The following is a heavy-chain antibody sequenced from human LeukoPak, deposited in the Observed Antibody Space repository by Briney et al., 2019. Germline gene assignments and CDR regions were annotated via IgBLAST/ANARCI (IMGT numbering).Heavy chain of an antibody. Sequence: GGSLRLSCAASGFTFDIYAMHWVRQAPGKGLEWVAVMSYDGSNKYFADSVKGRFTISRDNSRNTLHLQMSSLRVADTAVYYCARDQVELCSSGSCYVIDNWGPGTLVAVSS. CDR2: MSYDGSNK. CDR3: ARDQVELCSSGSCYVIDN. D-gene: IGHD2-15*01. J-gene: IGHJ4*02. V-gene: IGHV3-30*04. CDR1: GFTFDIYA.